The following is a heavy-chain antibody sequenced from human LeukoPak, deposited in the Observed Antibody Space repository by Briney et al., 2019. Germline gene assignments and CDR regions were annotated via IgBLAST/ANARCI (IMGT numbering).Heavy chain of an antibody. CDR3: ARAMSTFGGVRNYFDS. CDR1: GFTFSSYS. CDR2: VSISSGTI. J-gene: IGHJ4*02. D-gene: IGHD3-16*01. Sequence: GGSLRLSCAASGFTFSSYSMNWVRQAPGKGLEWISFVSISSGTIYYADSVNGRFRISRDNAKSSLDLEMNSLRAEDTAVYYCARAMSTFGGVRNYFDSWGQGTLVTVSS. V-gene: IGHV3-48*04.